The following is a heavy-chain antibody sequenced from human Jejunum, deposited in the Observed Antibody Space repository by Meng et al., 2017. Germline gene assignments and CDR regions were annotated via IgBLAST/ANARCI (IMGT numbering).Heavy chain of an antibody. D-gene: IGHD6-13*01. J-gene: IGHJ4*02. Sequence: SETLSLTCAVSGGSIISSNWWSWVRQPPGKGLEWIGEIFHSGSTNYNPSLKSRVTISVDKSNNHFSLEVTSVTAADTATYYCARFDISSAGRGDYWGQGSLVTVSS. CDR2: IFHSGST. CDR1: GGSIISSNW. V-gene: IGHV4-4*02. CDR3: ARFDISSAGRGDY.